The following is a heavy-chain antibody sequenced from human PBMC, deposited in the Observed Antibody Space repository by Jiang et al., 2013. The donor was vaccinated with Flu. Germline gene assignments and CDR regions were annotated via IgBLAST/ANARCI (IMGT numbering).Heavy chain of an antibody. CDR1: GDTLKNSA. CDR2: IIPYIRTT. Sequence: GAEVKKPGSSVKISCKASGDTLKNSAISWVRRAPGQGLEWMGGIIPYIRTTKHAQKFQGRVMITADESTSTAFMELSRLTSEGTAVYYCARDLLAAEGYGYYGMDVWGHGTTVSVSS. D-gene: IGHD6-13*01. CDR3: ARDLLAAEGYGYYGMDV. J-gene: IGHJ6*02. V-gene: IGHV1-69*01.